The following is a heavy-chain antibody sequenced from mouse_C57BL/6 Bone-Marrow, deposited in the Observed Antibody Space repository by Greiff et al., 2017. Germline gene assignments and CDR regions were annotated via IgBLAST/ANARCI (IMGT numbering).Heavy chain of an antibody. Sequence: EVKVVESGGGLVQSGRSLRLSCATSGFTFSDFYMEWVRQAPGKGLEWIAASRNKANDYTTEYSASVKGRFIVSRDTSQSILYLQMNALRAEDTAIYYGARGALYWYFDVWGTGTTVTVSS. V-gene: IGHV7-1*01. CDR1: GFTFSDFY. J-gene: IGHJ1*03. CDR3: ARGALYWYFDV. CDR2: SRNKANDYTT.